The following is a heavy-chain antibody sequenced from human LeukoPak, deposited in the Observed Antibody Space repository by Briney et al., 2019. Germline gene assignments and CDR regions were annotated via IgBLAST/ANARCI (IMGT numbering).Heavy chain of an antibody. CDR3: ARESPVVFYYYGMDV. CDR2: ISSSSTI. D-gene: IGHD6-6*01. J-gene: IGHJ6*02. V-gene: IGHV3-48*02. Sequence: GGSLRLSCAASGFTFSSYSMNWVRQAPGKGLEWVSYISSSSTIYYADSVKGRFTISRDNAKNSLYLQMNSLRDEDTAVYYCARESPVVFYYYGMDVWGQGTTVTVSS. CDR1: GFTFSSYS.